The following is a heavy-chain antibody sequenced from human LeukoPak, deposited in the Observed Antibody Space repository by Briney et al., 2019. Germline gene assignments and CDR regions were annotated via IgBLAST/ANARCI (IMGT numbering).Heavy chain of an antibody. D-gene: IGHD3-22*01. CDR2: IIPIFGTA. J-gene: IGHJ4*02. CDR1: GYTFINYD. CDR3: AREGYYDSSGYYYFDY. V-gene: IGHV1-69*13. Sequence: SVKVSCKASGYTFINYDMHWVRQAPGQGLEWMGGIIPIFGTANYAQKFQGRVTITADESTSTAYMELSSLRSEDTAVYYCAREGYYDSSGYYYFDYWGQGTLVTVSS.